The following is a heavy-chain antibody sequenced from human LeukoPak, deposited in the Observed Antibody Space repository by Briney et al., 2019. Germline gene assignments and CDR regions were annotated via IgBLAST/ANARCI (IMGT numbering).Heavy chain of an antibody. Sequence: PSETLSLTCTVSGGSISSGDYYWSWIRQPPGKGLEWIGYIYYSGSTYYNLSLKSRVTISVDTSKNQFSLRLSSVTAADTAVYYCARGGADYDILTGYSEEYNWFDPWGQGTLVAVSS. CDR2: IYYSGST. CDR1: GGSISSGDYY. J-gene: IGHJ5*02. V-gene: IGHV4-30-4*01. CDR3: ARGGADYDILTGYSEEYNWFDP. D-gene: IGHD3-9*01.